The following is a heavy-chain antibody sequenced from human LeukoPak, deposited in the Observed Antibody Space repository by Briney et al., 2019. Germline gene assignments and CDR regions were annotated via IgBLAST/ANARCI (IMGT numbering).Heavy chain of an antibody. CDR1: GGTFSSYA. V-gene: IGHV1-69*01. CDR3: ARCRDSRGSSPIWFGELEYYFDY. Sequence: GSSVKVSCKASGGTFSSYAISWVRQAPGQGLEWMGGIIPIFGTANYAQKFQGRVTITADEPTSTAYMELSSLRSEDTAVYYCARCRDSRGSSPIWFGELEYYFDYWGQGTLVTVSS. J-gene: IGHJ4*02. D-gene: IGHD3-10*01. CDR2: IIPIFGTA.